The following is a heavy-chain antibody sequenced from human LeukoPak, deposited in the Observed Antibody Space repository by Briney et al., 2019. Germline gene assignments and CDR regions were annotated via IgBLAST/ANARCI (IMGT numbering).Heavy chain of an antibody. CDR1: GYTFTSYY. Sequence: ASVKVSCKSSGYTFTSYYMYWVRQAAGQGHEWVALINPSGGSTNYAQKFQGRVTMTRDTSTSTVYMEVNSLRSEDTAVYYCARGVHVRKYDSNHNCFDPWGQGTPVTVSS. J-gene: IGHJ5*02. D-gene: IGHD3-22*01. CDR2: INPSGGST. V-gene: IGHV1-46*01. CDR3: ARGVHVRKYDSNHNCFDP.